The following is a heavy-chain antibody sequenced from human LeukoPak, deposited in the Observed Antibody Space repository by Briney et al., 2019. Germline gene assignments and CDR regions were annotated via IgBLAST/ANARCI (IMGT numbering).Heavy chain of an antibody. V-gene: IGHV3-74*01. J-gene: IGHJ5*02. CDR1: GFTFTSYW. D-gene: IGHD6-19*01. CDR2: INTDGSST. CDR3: ARALAVAGTGGFDP. Sequence: GGSLRLSCAASGFTFTSYWVHWVRQAPGKGLVWVSRINTDGSSTSYADSVKGRFTISRDNAKNTLYLQMSSLRAEDTAVYYCARALAVAGTGGFDPWGQGTLVTVSS.